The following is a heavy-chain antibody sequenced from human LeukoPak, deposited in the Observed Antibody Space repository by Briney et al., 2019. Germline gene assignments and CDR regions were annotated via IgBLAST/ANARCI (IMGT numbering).Heavy chain of an antibody. J-gene: IGHJ4*02. CDR2: ISSSSSYI. Sequence: GGSLRLSCAASGFTFSSYSMNWVRQAPGKGLEWVSSISSSSSYIYYADSVKGRFTISRDNAKNSLYLQMNSLRAEDTAVYYCARGLHYYDSSGYYPGGWGQGTLVTVSS. V-gene: IGHV3-21*01. D-gene: IGHD3-22*01. CDR1: GFTFSSYS. CDR3: ARGLHYYDSSGYYPGG.